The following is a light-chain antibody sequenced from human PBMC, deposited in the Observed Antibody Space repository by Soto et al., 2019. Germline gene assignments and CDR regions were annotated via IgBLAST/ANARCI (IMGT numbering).Light chain of an antibody. CDR3: GTWDSSLNGVV. CDR2: DNN. CDR1: SSNIGNNY. J-gene: IGLJ2*01. Sequence: QSVLTQKPSVSAAPGQRVTISCSGSSSNIGNNYVSWYRQLPGTAPKLLIYDNNRRPSGISDRFSGSKSGTSATLDITGLQTGDEADYYCGTWDSSLNGVVFGGGTKLTVL. V-gene: IGLV1-51*01.